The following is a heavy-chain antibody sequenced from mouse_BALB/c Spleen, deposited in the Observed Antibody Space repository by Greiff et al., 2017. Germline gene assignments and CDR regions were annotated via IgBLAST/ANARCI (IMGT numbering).Heavy chain of an antibody. CDR3: ARVELRRAMDY. CDR1: GFTFSSYA. D-gene: IGHD2-12*01. CDR2: ISSGGSYT. J-gene: IGHJ4*01. V-gene: IGHV5-9-4*01. Sequence: DVMLVESGGGLVKPGGSLKLSCAASGFTFSSYAMSWVRQSPEKRLEWVAEISSGGSYTYYPDTVTGRFTISRDNAKNTLYLEMSSLRSEDTAMYYCARVELRRAMDYWGQGTSVTVSS.